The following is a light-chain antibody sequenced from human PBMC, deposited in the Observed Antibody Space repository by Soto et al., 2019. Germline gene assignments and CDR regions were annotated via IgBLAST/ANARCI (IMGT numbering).Light chain of an antibody. CDR2: GNS. CDR3: QSYDSSLGVHHV. J-gene: IGLJ1*01. V-gene: IGLV1-40*01. CDR1: SSNIGAGYD. Sequence: QSVLTQPPSVSGAPGQRVTISCTGSSSNIGAGYDVHWYQQLPGTAPKLLIYGNSNRPAGVPDQFSGSKSGTSASLAITGLQAEDEADYYCQSYDSSLGVHHVFGTGTKLTVL.